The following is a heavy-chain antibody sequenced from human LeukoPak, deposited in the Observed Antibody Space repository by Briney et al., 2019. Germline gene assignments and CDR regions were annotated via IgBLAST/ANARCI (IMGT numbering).Heavy chain of an antibody. Sequence: GGSLRLSCAASGFTFSSYSMNWVRQAAGKGLEWVSSISSSSSYIYYADSVKGRFTISRDNAKNSLYLQMNSLRAEDTAVYYCARERGYSYGYSDYWGQGTLVTVSS. D-gene: IGHD5-18*01. CDR2: ISSSSSYI. J-gene: IGHJ4*02. CDR3: ARERGYSYGYSDY. V-gene: IGHV3-21*01. CDR1: GFTFSSYS.